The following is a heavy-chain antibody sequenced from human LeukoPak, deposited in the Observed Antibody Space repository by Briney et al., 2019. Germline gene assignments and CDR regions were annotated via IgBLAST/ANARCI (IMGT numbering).Heavy chain of an antibody. CDR1: GYTFTGYY. V-gene: IGHV1-2*02. Sequence: ASVKVSCKASGYTFTGYYMHWVRQAPEQGLEWMGWINPNSGGTNYAQKFQGRVTMTRDTSISTAYMELSRLRSDDTAVYYCARQRYSSSWYGREYFQHWGQGTLVTVSS. CDR2: INPNSGGT. J-gene: IGHJ1*01. D-gene: IGHD6-13*01. CDR3: ARQRYSSSWYGREYFQH.